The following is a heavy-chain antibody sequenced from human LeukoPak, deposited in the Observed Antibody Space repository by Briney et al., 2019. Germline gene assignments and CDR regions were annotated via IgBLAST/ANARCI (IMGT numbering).Heavy chain of an antibody. CDR2: MNPNSGNT. CDR3: ARGRLPGIAVVIWFDP. CDR1: GYTFTSYD. V-gene: IGHV1-8*01. Sequence: ASVKVSCKASGYTFTSYDINWVRQATGQGHEWMGRMNPNSGNTGYAQKFQGRVTMTSNTSISTAYMELSSLRSEDTAVYYCARGRLPGIAVVIWFDPWGQGTLVTVSS. D-gene: IGHD6-19*01. J-gene: IGHJ5*02.